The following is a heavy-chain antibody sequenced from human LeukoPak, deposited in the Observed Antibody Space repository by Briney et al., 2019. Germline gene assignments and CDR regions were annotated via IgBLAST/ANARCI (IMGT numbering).Heavy chain of an antibody. CDR2: IYYSGST. Sequence: PSETLSLTCTVSGGSISSSSYYWGWIRQPPGKGLEWIGSIYYSGSTYCNPSLKSRVTISVDTSKNQFSLKLSSVTAADTAVYYCARLLRYLDYYYYYGMDVWGQGTTVTVSS. CDR1: GGSISSSSYY. V-gene: IGHV4-39*01. J-gene: IGHJ6*02. CDR3: ARLLRYLDYYYYYGMDV. D-gene: IGHD3-9*01.